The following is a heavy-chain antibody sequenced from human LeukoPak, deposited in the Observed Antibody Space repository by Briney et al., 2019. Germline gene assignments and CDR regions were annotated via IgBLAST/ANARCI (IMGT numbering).Heavy chain of an antibody. CDR1: GFTFSSYS. J-gene: IGHJ4*02. Sequence: PGGSLRLSCAACGFTFSSYSINWVRQAPGKGLEWVSYISSTSSAIYYADSVKGRFTISRDNAKNPLYLQMNSLRAEDTAVYYCARVIGSYGDSAYWGQGTLVTVSS. CDR3: ARVIGSYGDSAY. CDR2: ISSTSSAI. V-gene: IGHV3-48*04. D-gene: IGHD3-16*01.